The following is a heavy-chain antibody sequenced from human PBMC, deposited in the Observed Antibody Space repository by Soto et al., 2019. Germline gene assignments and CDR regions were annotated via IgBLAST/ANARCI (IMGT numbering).Heavy chain of an antibody. CDR3: AHRSGGYCSGGTCYARTFDY. CDR1: GFSLSATGVA. Sequence: SGPTLVNPTQTLTLTCTFSGFSLSATGVAVGWIRQPPEKALEWLALIYWDDDKRYSPSLKSRLTITKDTSKNQVVLTMTNMDPVDTGTYYCAHRSGGYCSGGTCYARTFDYWGQGILVTVSS. CDR2: IYWDDDK. D-gene: IGHD2-15*01. V-gene: IGHV2-5*02. J-gene: IGHJ4*02.